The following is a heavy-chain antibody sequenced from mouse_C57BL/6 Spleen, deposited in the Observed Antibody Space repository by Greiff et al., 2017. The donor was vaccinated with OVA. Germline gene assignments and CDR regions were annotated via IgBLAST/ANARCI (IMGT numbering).Heavy chain of an antibody. Sequence: EVQLQQSGPELVKPGASVKISCKASGYTFTDYYMNWVKQSHGKSLEWIGDINPNNGGTSYNQKFKGKATLTVDKSSSTAYMELRSLTSEDSAVYYCAKMGLLRNYAMDYWGQGTSVTVSS. J-gene: IGHJ4*01. CDR2: INPNNGGT. CDR3: AKMGLLRNYAMDY. CDR1: GYTFTDYY. V-gene: IGHV1-26*01. D-gene: IGHD2-3*01.